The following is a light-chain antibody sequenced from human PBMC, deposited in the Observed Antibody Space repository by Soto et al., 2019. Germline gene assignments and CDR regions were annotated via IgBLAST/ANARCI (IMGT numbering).Light chain of an antibody. CDR2: DAS. Sequence: IVLTQSPGTLSLSPGETATLSCRASQSVTTQLAWYQQRPGQAPRLLIYDASTRATGIPPRFSGGGSGTEFTVTISSLQSEDFAIYYCQQYDIWPPYTFGQGTKVDIK. CDR1: QSVTTQ. CDR3: QQYDIWPPYT. V-gene: IGKV3-15*01. J-gene: IGKJ2*01.